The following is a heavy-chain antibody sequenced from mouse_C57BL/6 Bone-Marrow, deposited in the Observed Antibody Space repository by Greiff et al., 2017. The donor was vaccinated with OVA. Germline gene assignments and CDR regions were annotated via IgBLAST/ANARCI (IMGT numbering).Heavy chain of an antibody. CDR3: ARILRYYYAMDY. CDR2: IHPNSGST. CDR1: GYTFTSYW. V-gene: IGHV1-64*01. J-gene: IGHJ4*01. Sequence: VQLQQSGAELVKPGASVKLSCKASGYTFTSYWMHWVKQRPGQGLEWIGMIHPNSGSTNYNEKFKSKATLTVDKSSSTAYMQLSSLTSEDSAVYYCARILRYYYAMDYWGQGTSVTVSS. D-gene: IGHD1-1*01.